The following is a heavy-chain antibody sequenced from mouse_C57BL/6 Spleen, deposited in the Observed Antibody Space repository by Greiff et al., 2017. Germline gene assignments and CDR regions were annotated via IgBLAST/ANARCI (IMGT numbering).Heavy chain of an antibody. V-gene: IGHV1-82*01. CDR3: ANTAGPYYYAMDY. D-gene: IGHD1-2*01. CDR1: GYAFSSSW. Sequence: QVQLQQSGPELVKPGASVKISCKASGYAFSSSWMNWVKQRPGKGLEWIGRIYPGDGDTNYNGKFKGKATLTADKSSSTAYMQLSSLTSEDSEVYFCANTAGPYYYAMDYWGQGTSVTVSS. CDR2: IYPGDGDT. J-gene: IGHJ4*01.